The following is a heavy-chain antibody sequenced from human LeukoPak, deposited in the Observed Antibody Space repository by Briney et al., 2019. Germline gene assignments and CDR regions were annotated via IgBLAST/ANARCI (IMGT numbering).Heavy chain of an antibody. CDR1: GYSFSEYW. CDR2: VYPGDSGT. Sequence: GESLKISCKGSGYSFSEYWIAWVRQMPGKGLEWMGIVYPGDSGTRYSPSFQGQVTISADQSTSTASLQWSSLKASDTAMYYCARRAVSRVVSTVDAFDYWAQGTLVTVSS. J-gene: IGHJ4*02. D-gene: IGHD5/OR15-5a*01. V-gene: IGHV5-51*01. CDR3: ARRAVSRVVSTVDAFDY.